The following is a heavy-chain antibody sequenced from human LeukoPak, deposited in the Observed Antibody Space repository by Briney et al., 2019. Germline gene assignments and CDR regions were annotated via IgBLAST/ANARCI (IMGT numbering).Heavy chain of an antibody. CDR3: AREGGRYCSSTSCYTGGHWFDP. CDR2: IYYSGST. J-gene: IGHJ5*02. CDR1: GGSISSGGYY. V-gene: IGHV4-31*03. Sequence: PSETLSLTCTVSGGSISSGGYYWSWIRQHPEKGLEWIGYIYYSGSTNYNPSLKSRVTISVDTSKNQFSLKLSSVTAADTAVYYCAREGGRYCSSTSCYTGGHWFDPWGQGTLVTVSS. D-gene: IGHD2-2*02.